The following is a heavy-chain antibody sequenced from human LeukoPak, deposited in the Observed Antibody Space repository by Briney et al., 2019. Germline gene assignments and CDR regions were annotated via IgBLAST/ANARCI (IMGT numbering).Heavy chain of an antibody. Sequence: PSETLSLTCAVYGGSFSGYYWSWIRQPPGKGLEWIGYIYYSGSTNYNPSLKSRVTISVDTSKNQFSLKLSSVTAADTAVYYCARVGVAHAFDYWGQGTLVTVSS. CDR1: GGSFSGYY. CDR3: ARVGVAHAFDY. CDR2: IYYSGST. D-gene: IGHD3-3*01. V-gene: IGHV4-59*01. J-gene: IGHJ4*02.